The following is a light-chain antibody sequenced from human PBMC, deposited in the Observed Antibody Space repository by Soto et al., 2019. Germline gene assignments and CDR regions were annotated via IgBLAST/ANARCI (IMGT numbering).Light chain of an antibody. J-gene: IGLJ3*02. CDR1: TGAVATNHY. CDR2: DTN. V-gene: IGLV7-46*01. Sequence: QAVVTQEPSLTVSPGGTVTLTCASSTGAVATNHYPYWFQQKPGRAPRTLIYDTNNRHSFAPARFSGSLLGGKPALTLSGAQPDDEAGYYCSRSYSGIRVFGGGTKLTVL. CDR3: SRSYSGIRV.